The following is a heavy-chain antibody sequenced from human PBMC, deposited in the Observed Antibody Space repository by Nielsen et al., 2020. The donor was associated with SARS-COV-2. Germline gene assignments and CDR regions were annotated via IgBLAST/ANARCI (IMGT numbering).Heavy chain of an antibody. Sequence: GESLKISCAASGFTFDTYAMNWVRQAPGKGLEWVSYISASSLNIRYAASVEGRFTVSRDNAKNSLYLQLNNLRDEDTAVYYCASQPVGGDAFDIWGQGTMVTVSS. V-gene: IGHV3-48*02. CDR1: GFTFDTYA. J-gene: IGHJ3*02. CDR3: ASQPVGGDAFDI. CDR2: ISASSLNI. D-gene: IGHD1-26*01.